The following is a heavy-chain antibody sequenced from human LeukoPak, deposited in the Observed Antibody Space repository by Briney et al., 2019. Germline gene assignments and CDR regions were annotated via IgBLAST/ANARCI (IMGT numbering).Heavy chain of an antibody. D-gene: IGHD6-13*01. Sequence: PGRPLRLSCAASGFTFSTYGRHWVRQAPGKGLEGVAVIWHDGSNEHYADSVRGRFTISRDNPKNTLYLQINSLRAEDTAVYYCAKDRQQLVYYMDVWGKGTTVTVSS. CDR2: IWHDGSNE. V-gene: IGHV3-33*06. J-gene: IGHJ6*03. CDR1: GFTFSTYG. CDR3: AKDRQQLVYYMDV.